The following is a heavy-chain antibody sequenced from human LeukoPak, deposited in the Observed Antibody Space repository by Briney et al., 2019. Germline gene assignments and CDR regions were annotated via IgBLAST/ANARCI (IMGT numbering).Heavy chain of an antibody. V-gene: IGHV5-51*01. D-gene: IGHD2-2*01. CDR3: ATSSRGYCSSTSCYYFDY. J-gene: IGHJ4*02. CDR1: GYSLTSYW. CDR2: IYPGDSDT. Sequence: PGESLKISCKGSGYSLTSYWIGWVRQMPGKGLEWMGIIYPGDSDTRYSPSFQGQVTISADKSISTAYLQWSSLKASDTAMYYCATSSRGYCSSTSCYYFDYWGQGTLVTVSS.